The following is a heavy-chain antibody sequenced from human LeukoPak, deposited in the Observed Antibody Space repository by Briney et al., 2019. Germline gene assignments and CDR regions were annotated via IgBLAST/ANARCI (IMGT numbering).Heavy chain of an antibody. J-gene: IGHJ4*02. V-gene: IGHV4-39*07. CDR1: GGSISSSSYY. CDR3: ARGIAAAFDY. Sequence: PSETLSLTCTVSGGSISSSSYYWGWIRQPPGKGLEWIGEIYHSGSTNYNPSLKSRVTISVDKSKNQFSLKLSSVTAADTAVYYCARGIAAAFDYWGQGTLVTVSS. CDR2: IYHSGST. D-gene: IGHD6-6*01.